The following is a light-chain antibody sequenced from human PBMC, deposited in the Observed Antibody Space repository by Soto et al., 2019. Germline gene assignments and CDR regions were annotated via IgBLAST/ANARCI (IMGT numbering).Light chain of an antibody. CDR2: GAS. J-gene: IGKJ4*01. V-gene: IGKV3-20*01. CDR3: HQYDSSPLT. CDR1: QSVSSSY. Sequence: EIVLTQSPGTLSLSPGERATLSCRASQSVSSSYLAWYQQKPGQAPRLLIYGASSRATGIPDRFSGSGSGTNVTLKISSLESEDSAVYYGHQYDSSPLTFGGGTKVEIK.